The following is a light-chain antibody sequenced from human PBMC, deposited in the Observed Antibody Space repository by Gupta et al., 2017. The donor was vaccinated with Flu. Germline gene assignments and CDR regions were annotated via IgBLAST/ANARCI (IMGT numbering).Light chain of an antibody. CDR3: PSADSSGTSWV. J-gene: IGLJ3*02. CDR2: KDS. Sequence: TCSGDALPKLYAYWYQQKPGQAPVLVIYKDSERPSGIPARFSGSGSGTTVTLTISGVHAEDEADYYCPSADSSGTSWVFSGGTKLTVL. CDR1: ALPKLY. V-gene: IGLV3-25*03.